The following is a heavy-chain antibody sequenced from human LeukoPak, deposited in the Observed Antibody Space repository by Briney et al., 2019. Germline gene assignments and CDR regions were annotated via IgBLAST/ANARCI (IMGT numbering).Heavy chain of an antibody. D-gene: IGHD3-10*01. Sequence: GGSLRLSCAASGFAFSSYAMHWVRQAPGKGLEWVAVISYDGSNKYYADSVKGRFTISRDNSKNTLYLQMNSLRAEDTAIYYCAKDQSYYASGSYSTDWGQGTLVTVSS. CDR2: ISYDGSNK. J-gene: IGHJ4*02. CDR3: AKDQSYYASGSYSTD. CDR1: GFAFSSYA. V-gene: IGHV3-30*04.